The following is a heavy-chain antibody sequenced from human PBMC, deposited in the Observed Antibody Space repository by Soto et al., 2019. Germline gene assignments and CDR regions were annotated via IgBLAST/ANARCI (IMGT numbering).Heavy chain of an antibody. Sequence: GGSLRLSCTASGFTFGDYAMSWFRQAPGKGLEWVGFIRSKAYGGTTEYAASVKGRFTISRDDSKSIAYLQMNSLKTEDTAVYYCTRAMVEMATITVYWGQGTLVTAPQ. D-gene: IGHD5-12*01. V-gene: IGHV3-49*03. CDR1: GFTFGDYA. CDR2: IRSKAYGGTT. CDR3: TRAMVEMATITVY. J-gene: IGHJ4*02.